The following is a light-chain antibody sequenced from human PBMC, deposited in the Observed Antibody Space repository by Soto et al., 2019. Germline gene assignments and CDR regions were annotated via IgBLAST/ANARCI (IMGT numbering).Light chain of an antibody. J-gene: IGKJ5*01. CDR1: QSVSGN. CDR2: GAS. Sequence: EIVLTQSPATLSVSPGERATLSCRASQSVSGNLAWYQQKLGQAPRLLIYGASTRATGIPARFSGSGSGTEFTLAISSLQSEDFAVYYCQQYNNWPPLTFGQGTRLEIK. V-gene: IGKV3-15*01. CDR3: QQYNNWPPLT.